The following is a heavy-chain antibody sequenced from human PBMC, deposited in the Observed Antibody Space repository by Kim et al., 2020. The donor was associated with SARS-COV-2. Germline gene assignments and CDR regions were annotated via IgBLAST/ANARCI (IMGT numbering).Heavy chain of an antibody. J-gene: IGHJ4*02. V-gene: IGHV3-33*01. CDR3: SRAVVTMVRGPLDY. D-gene: IGHD3-10*01. CDR1: GFTFSSYG. CDR2: IWYDGSNK. Sequence: GGSLRLSCAASGFTFSSYGMHWVRQAPGKGLEWVAVIWYDGSNKYYADSVKGRFTISRDNSKNTLYLQMNSLRAEDTAVYYRSRAVVTMVRGPLDYWGQG.